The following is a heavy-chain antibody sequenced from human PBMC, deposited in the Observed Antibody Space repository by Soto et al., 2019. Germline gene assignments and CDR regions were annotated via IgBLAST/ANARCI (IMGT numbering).Heavy chain of an antibody. J-gene: IGHJ6*02. CDR3: ARDRLMATAGTARHYFGLHV. D-gene: IGHD5-18*01. CDR2: IYYSGST. CDR1: GGSIRSGGYY. V-gene: IGHV4-31*03. Sequence: KPSETLSLTCTVSGGSIRSGGYYWSWVPQSTRRGLEWIGNIYYSGSTYYNPSPKSRLTISVDTFKNQFSLNLSSVTAADTAVYYCARDRLMATAGTARHYFGLHVWGQGTTVTVSS.